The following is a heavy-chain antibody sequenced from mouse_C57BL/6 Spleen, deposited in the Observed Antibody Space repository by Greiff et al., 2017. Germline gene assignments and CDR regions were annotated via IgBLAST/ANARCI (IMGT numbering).Heavy chain of an antibody. CDR3: VRSGYAGLYAMDY. V-gene: IGHV10-1*01. Sequence: EVQLVESGGGLVQPKGSLKLSCAASGFSFNTYAMNWVRQAPGKGLEWVARIRSKSNNYATYYADSVKDRFTISRDDSESMLYLQMNNLKTEDTAMYYCVRSGYAGLYAMDYWGQGTSVTVSS. CDR2: IRSKSNNYAT. J-gene: IGHJ4*01. CDR1: GFSFNTYA. D-gene: IGHD2-2*01.